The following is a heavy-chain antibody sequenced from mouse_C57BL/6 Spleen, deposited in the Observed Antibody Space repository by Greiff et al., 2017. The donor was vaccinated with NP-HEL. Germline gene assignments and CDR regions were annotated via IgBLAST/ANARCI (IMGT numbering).Heavy chain of an antibody. V-gene: IGHV1-50*01. D-gene: IGHD2-4*01. CDR2: IDPSDSYT. CDR1: GYTFTSYW. Sequence: VQLQQPGAELVKPGASVKLSCKASGYTFTSYWMQWVKQRPGQGLEWIGEIDPSDSYTNYNQKFKGKATLTVDTSSSTAYMQLSSLTSEDSAVYYCASYDYDDWFAYWGQGTLVTVSA. J-gene: IGHJ3*01. CDR3: ASYDYDDWFAY.